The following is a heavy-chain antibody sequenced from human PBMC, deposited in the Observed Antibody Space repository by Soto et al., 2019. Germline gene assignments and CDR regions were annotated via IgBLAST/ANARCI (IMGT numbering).Heavy chain of an antibody. CDR1: GFTFSSYA. J-gene: IGHJ4*02. CDR2: ISGSGGST. Sequence: GESLKISCAASGFTFSSYAMSWVRQAPGKGLEWVSAISGSGGSTYYADSVKGRFTISRDNSKNTLYLQMNSLRAEDTAVYYCARTFEQWLVLPTYYFDYWGQGTLVTVSS. V-gene: IGHV3-23*01. D-gene: IGHD6-19*01. CDR3: ARTFEQWLVLPTYYFDY.